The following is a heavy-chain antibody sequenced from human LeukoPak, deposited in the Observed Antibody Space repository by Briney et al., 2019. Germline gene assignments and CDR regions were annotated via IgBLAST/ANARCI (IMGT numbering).Heavy chain of an antibody. CDR1: GGSISSSSYY. V-gene: IGHV4-39*01. CDR2: IYYSGST. Sequence: PSETLSLTCTVSGGSISSSSYYWGWVRQPPGKGLEWIGSIYYSGSTYYNPSLKSRVTISVDTSKNQFSLKLSSVTAADTAVYYCATGIDYYGSGSYYKIPPFDYWGQGTLVTVSS. D-gene: IGHD3-10*01. CDR3: ATGIDYYGSGSYYKIPPFDY. J-gene: IGHJ4*02.